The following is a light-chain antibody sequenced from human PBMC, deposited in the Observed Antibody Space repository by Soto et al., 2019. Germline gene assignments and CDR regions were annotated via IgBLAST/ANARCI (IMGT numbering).Light chain of an antibody. CDR3: QQYNNWPRT. J-gene: IGKJ1*01. Sequence: EIVMTQSPATLSVSPGERATLSCRASQSVSSNLAWYQQKPGQAPRLLIYGASTRATGIPARFSGSGSGTELTRTISSLQSEDFAVCYCQQYNNWPRTFGQGTKVEIK. V-gene: IGKV3-15*01. CDR2: GAS. CDR1: QSVSSN.